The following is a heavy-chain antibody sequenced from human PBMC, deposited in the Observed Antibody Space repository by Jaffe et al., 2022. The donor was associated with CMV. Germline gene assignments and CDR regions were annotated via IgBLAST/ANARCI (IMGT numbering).Heavy chain of an antibody. CDR3: ARLFRGYSYGSPGGAFDI. V-gene: IGHV4-34*01. Sequence: QVQLQQWGAGLLKPSETLSLTCAVYGGSFSGYYWSWIRQPPGKGLEWIGEINHSGSTNYNPSLKSRVTISVDTSKNQFSLKLSSVTAADTAVYYCARLFRGYSYGSPGGAFDIWGQGTMVTVSS. J-gene: IGHJ3*02. D-gene: IGHD5-18*01. CDR1: GGSFSGYY. CDR2: INHSGST.